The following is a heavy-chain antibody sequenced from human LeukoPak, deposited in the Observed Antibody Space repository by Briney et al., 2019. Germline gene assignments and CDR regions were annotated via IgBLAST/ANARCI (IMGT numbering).Heavy chain of an antibody. V-gene: IGHV1-69*05. CDR1: GGTFSSYA. D-gene: IGHD3-22*01. J-gene: IGHJ5*02. Sequence: ASVSVSCTASGGTFSSYAIRWVRQAPGEGVERMGGIIPIFGTANYAQKFHGRVTITTDESTSTAYMVLSSLRSEDTAVYYCASGSSGRYNWFDPWGQGTLVTVSS. CDR2: IIPIFGTA. CDR3: ASGSSGRYNWFDP.